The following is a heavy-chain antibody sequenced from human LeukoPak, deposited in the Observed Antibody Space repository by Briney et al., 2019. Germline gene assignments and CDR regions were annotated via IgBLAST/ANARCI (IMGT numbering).Heavy chain of an antibody. CDR1: GGSVGSNY. CDR2: ISYSGDT. CDR3: ARGSGWYPH. J-gene: IGHJ1*01. Sequence: KSSETLSLTCSASGGSVGSNYWSWVRQPPGKGLEWIGYISYSGDTKYNPSLKSRLSMSVDTSKNQCSLMLTSVTAADTAVYYCARGSGWYPHWGQGTLVTVSS. D-gene: IGHD6-19*01. V-gene: IGHV4-59*02.